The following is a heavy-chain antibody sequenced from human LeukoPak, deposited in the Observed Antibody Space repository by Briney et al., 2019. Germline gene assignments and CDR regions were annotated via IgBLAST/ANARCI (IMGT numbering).Heavy chain of an antibody. Sequence: SETVSLTCDVYGGAFSGYYWSWILQPPGKGLEWIGEINHSGSTNYNPSLKSRVTISVDTSKNQFSLKLSSVTAADTAVYYCARERYYYGSGSYYGPYYYYGMDVWGQGTTVTVSS. V-gene: IGHV4-34*01. CDR2: INHSGST. CDR1: GGAFSGYY. J-gene: IGHJ6*02. CDR3: ARERYYYGSGSYYGPYYYYGMDV. D-gene: IGHD3-10*01.